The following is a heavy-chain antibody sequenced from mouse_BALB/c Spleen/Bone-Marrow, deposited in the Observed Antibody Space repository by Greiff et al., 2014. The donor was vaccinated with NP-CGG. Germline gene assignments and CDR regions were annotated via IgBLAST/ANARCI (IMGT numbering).Heavy chain of an antibody. V-gene: IGHV7-3*02. D-gene: IGHD2-1*01. CDR1: GLTFTDYY. J-gene: IGHJ1*01. CDR2: IRNKANGYTT. CDR3: ARDKNYGSYWYFDV. Sequence: EVQRVESGGGLVQPGGSLRLSCATSGLTFTDYYMSWVRQPPGKALEWLGFIRNKANGYTTEYSASVKGRFTISRDNFQSILYLQMNTLRAEDSATYYCARDKNYGSYWYFDVWGAGTTVTVSS.